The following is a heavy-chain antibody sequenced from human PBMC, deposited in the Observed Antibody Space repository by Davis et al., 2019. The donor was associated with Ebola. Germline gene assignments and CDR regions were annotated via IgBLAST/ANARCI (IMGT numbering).Heavy chain of an antibody. CDR2: ISSSSSYI. J-gene: IGHJ4*02. CDR1: GFTFSSYS. CDR3: ARDLGITIFGVVITPMGY. Sequence: PGGSLRLSCAASGFTFSSYSMNWVRQAPGKGLEWVSSISSSSSYIYYADSVKGRFTISRDNAKNSLYLQMNSLRAEDTAVYYCARDLGITIFGVVITPMGYWGQGTLVTVSS. D-gene: IGHD3-3*01. V-gene: IGHV3-21*01.